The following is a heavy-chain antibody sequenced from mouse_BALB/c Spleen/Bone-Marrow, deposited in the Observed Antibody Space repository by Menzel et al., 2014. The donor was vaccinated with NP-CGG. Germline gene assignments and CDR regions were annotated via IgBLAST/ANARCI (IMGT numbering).Heavy chain of an antibody. V-gene: IGHV6-6*02. D-gene: IGHD4-1*01. Sequence: EVQLVESGGGLVQPGGSMKLSCVASGFTFSSYWMSWVRQSPEKGLEWVAEIRLKSDNYATHYAESVKGEFTISRGDSKSRLYLQMNSLRTEDTGIYYCSGWDQFAFWGQGTLVTVSA. J-gene: IGHJ3*01. CDR3: SGWDQFAF. CDR1: GFTFSSYW. CDR2: IRLKSDNYAT.